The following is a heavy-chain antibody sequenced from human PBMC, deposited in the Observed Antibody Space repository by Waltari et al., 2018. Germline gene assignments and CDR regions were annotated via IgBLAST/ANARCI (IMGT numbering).Heavy chain of an antibody. Sequence: EVQLVQSGAEVKKPGESLRISCKGPGSSFTSYWISWVRPLPGKGLEWMGRIDPSDSYTNYSPSFQGHVTISADKSISTAYLQWSSLKASDTAMYYCARAYSGYDSSSSSWSDYWGQGTLVTVSS. CDR1: GSSFTSYW. J-gene: IGHJ4*02. CDR2: IDPSDSYT. CDR3: ARAYSGYDSSSSSWSDY. V-gene: IGHV5-10-1*03. D-gene: IGHD5-12*01.